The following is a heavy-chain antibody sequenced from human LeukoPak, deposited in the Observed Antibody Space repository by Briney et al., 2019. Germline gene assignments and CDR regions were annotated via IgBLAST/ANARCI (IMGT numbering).Heavy chain of an antibody. V-gene: IGHV4-34*01. D-gene: IGHD6-13*01. CDR1: GGSFSGYY. J-gene: IGHJ6*02. Sequence: SETLSLTCAVYGGSFSGYYWSWIRQPPGEGLEWIGEINHSGSTNYNPSLKSRVTISVDTSKNQFSLKLSSVTAADTAVYYCARGAASWYSYYYGMDVWGQGTTVTVSS. CDR2: INHSGST. CDR3: ARGAASWYSYYYGMDV.